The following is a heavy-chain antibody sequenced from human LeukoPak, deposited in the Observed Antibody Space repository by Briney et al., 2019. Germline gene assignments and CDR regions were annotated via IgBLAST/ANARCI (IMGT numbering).Heavy chain of an antibody. CDR3: ARGPVPFGGLDYYYMDV. Sequence: GASVKVSCKASGYTFTGYYMHWVRQAPGQGLEWMGWINPNSGGTNYAQKFQGRVTITADESTSTAYMELSSLRSEDTAVYYCARGPVPFGGLDYYYMDVWGKGTTVTISS. CDR1: GYTFTGYY. J-gene: IGHJ6*03. CDR2: INPNSGGT. D-gene: IGHD3-3*01. V-gene: IGHV1-2*02.